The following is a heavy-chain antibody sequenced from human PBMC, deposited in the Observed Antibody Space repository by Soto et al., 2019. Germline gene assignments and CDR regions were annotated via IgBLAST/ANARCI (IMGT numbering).Heavy chain of an antibody. Sequence: TGGSLRLSCAASGFTFSSYGMHWVRQAPGKGLEWVAVISYDGSNKYYADSVKGRFTISRDNSKNTLYLQMNSLRAEDTAVYYCANPIGYSSSWYFDYWGQGTLVTV. CDR2: ISYDGSNK. J-gene: IGHJ4*02. V-gene: IGHV3-30*18. CDR3: ANPIGYSSSWYFDY. D-gene: IGHD6-13*01. CDR1: GFTFSSYG.